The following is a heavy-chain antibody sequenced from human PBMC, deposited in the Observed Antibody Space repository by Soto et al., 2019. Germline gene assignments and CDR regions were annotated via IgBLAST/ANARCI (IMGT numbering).Heavy chain of an antibody. D-gene: IGHD1-26*01. J-gene: IGHJ3*01. CDR3: ARGDRGAFDL. V-gene: IGHV3-74*01. CDR2: IHSDGSST. Sequence: EVQLLESGGGLVQPGESLRLSCAASGFTFSYYWMHWFRQVPGMGLVWVSRIHSDGSSTTYADSVKGRFTISRDNARNTVYLQMNSLRAEDTAVYFCARGDRGAFDLWGQGTVLTVSS. CDR1: GFTFSYYW.